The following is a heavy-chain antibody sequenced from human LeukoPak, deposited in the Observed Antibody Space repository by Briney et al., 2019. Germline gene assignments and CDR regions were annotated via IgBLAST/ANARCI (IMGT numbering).Heavy chain of an antibody. V-gene: IGHV3-9*01. CDR2: IRWDSGSI. CDR3: AKDIGHYCNGGFDY. D-gene: IGHD3-10*01. Sequence: GGSLRLSCAASGFTFDDYAMHWVRHAPGKGLEWVSGIRWDSGSIGYADSVKGRFTISRDNAKNSLYLQMNSLRAEDTAVYYCAKDIGHYCNGGFDYWGQGTLVTVSS. J-gene: IGHJ4*02. CDR1: GFTFDDYA.